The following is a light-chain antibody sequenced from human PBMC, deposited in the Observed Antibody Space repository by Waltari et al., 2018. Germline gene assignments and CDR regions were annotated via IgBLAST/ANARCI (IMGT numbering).Light chain of an antibody. V-gene: IGLV2-14*01. Sequence: QSALTQPASVSGSPGQSITISCTGTSSDVGFYNYVSWYQQPPGKAPKLIIYDVSDRPSGVSDRFSSSKAGNTASLTISGLQAEDEADYYCNSYTGSSSWVFGGGTKLAVL. CDR3: NSYTGSSSWV. CDR2: DVS. J-gene: IGLJ3*02. CDR1: SSDVGFYNY.